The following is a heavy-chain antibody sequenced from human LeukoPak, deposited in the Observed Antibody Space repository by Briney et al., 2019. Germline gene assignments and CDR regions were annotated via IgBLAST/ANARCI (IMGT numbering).Heavy chain of an antibody. V-gene: IGHV3-30*04. J-gene: IGHJ3*02. CDR3: ARVGYDYNWYDAFDI. CDR1: AFTFSGYS. CDR2: ISHDGSNK. Sequence: KPGRSLRLSCVVSAFTFSGYSMHWVRQAPGKGLEWVAFISHDGSNKYRADSLKGRFTISRDNSKNTLFLQMNSLRPEDTAVYYCARVGYDYNWYDAFDIWGQGTMVTVSS. D-gene: IGHD1-1*01.